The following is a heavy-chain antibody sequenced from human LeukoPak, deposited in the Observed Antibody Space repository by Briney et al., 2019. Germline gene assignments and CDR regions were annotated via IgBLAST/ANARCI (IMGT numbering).Heavy chain of an antibody. CDR2: ISYDGSNK. CDR3: AREGSYGSGGYYKGG. Sequence: GGSLRLSCAASGFTFRSYAMHWVRQAPGKGLEWVALISYDGSNKYYAYSVKGRFTIASDNAKHSLYLQMNSLRAEDTAVYYCAREGSYGSGGYYKGGWGQGTLVTVSS. D-gene: IGHD3-10*01. V-gene: IGHV3-30-3*01. CDR1: GFTFRSYA. J-gene: IGHJ4*02.